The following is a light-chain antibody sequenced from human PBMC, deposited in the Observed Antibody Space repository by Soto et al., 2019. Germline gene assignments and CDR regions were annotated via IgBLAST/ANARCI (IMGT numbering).Light chain of an antibody. V-gene: IGLV1-47*02. Sequence: QSVLTQPPSASETPGQRITISCSGSRSNIGSNSVYWYQQLSGTAPKLLIYTNSQRPSGVPERFSGAKSGTSASLPISGLRSEDEADYYCATWDDSLRIWVFGGGTKLTVL. J-gene: IGLJ3*02. CDR3: ATWDDSLRIWV. CDR2: TNS. CDR1: RSNIGSNS.